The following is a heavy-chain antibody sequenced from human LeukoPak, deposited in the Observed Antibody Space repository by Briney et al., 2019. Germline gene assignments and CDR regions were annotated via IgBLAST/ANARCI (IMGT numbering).Heavy chain of an antibody. CDR1: GGTFSSYA. V-gene: IGHV1-69*04. CDR3: TRDYSGDY. J-gene: IGHJ4*02. CDR2: IIPILGIA. Sequence: SVKVSCKASGGTFSSYAISWVRQAPGQGLEWMGRIIPILGIANYAQKFQGRVTITADKSTSTAYMELRRLRSDDTAVYYCTRDYSGDYWGQGTLVTVSS. D-gene: IGHD3-10*01.